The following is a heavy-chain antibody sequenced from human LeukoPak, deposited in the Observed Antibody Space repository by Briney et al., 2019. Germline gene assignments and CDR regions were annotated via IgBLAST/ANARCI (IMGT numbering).Heavy chain of an antibody. Sequence: PSETLSLTCTVSGGSISSYYWSWIRQPPGKGLEWIGYIYYDGSFNYNPSLTSRVTISVDTTRNQFSLKVTSVTAADTAVYYCARAAIEGATTDLDYWGQGTLVTVSS. J-gene: IGHJ4*02. CDR2: IYYDGSF. V-gene: IGHV4-59*01. CDR3: ARAAIEGATTDLDY. D-gene: IGHD1-26*01. CDR1: GGSISSYY.